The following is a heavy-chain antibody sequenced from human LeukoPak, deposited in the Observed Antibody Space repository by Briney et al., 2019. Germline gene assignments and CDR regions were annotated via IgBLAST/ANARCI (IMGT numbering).Heavy chain of an antibody. J-gene: IGHJ4*02. Sequence: GGSLRLSCAASGFTLSDYYMSWIRQAPGKGLEWVSYISSSGSTIYYADSVKGRFTISRDNAKNSLYLQMNSLRAEDTAVYYCARDCPYTAMVTGYFDYWGQGTLVTVSS. CDR2: ISSSGSTI. D-gene: IGHD5-18*01. CDR3: ARDCPYTAMVTGYFDY. V-gene: IGHV3-11*01. CDR1: GFTLSDYY.